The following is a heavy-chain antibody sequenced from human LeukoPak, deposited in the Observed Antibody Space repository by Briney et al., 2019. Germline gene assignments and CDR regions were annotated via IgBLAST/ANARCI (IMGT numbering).Heavy chain of an antibody. CDR3: ARVVRRTGANDTAAGFDP. CDR1: GGSISSSSYY. CDR2: IYYSGST. Sequence: SSETLSLTCTVSGGSISSSSYYWGWIRQPPGRGLEWIGSIYYSGSTYYNPSLKSRVTISVDTSKNQFSLKLSSVTAADTAVYYCARVVRRTGANDTAAGFDPWGQGTLVTVSS. J-gene: IGHJ5*02. V-gene: IGHV4-39*07. D-gene: IGHD4/OR15-4a*01.